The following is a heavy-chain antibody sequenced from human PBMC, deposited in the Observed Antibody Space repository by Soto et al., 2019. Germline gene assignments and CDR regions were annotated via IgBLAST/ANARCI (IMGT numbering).Heavy chain of an antibody. V-gene: IGHV4-61*01. CDR2: ISSSGKT. D-gene: IGHD5-18*01. CDR1: GDSVRSDNYY. J-gene: IGHJ4*02. CDR3: ARDIRGYSRAFDY. Sequence: QVQLQESGPGLVKPSETLSLACSVSGDSVRSDNYYWTWIRQPPGKGLEWIGYISSSGKTNYNPSLKSRVTISLDTSNNQFSLKLTSVTAADTAVYYCARDIRGYSRAFDYWGQGTLVTVSS.